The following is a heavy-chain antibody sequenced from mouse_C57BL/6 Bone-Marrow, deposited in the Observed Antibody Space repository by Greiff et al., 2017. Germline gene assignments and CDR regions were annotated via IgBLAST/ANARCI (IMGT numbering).Heavy chain of an antibody. CDR3: ARKSPWFAY. Sequence: VQLQQSGPELVKSGAPVKLSCKASGYAFSSSWMNWVKQWPGKGLEWVGRFYPGDGDTNYHGKFKGKATLTADKSSSTAYMQLGSLTSEDSAVYFCARKSPWFAYWGQGTLVTVSA. CDR2: FYPGDGDT. CDR1: GYAFSSSW. D-gene: IGHD1-3*01. J-gene: IGHJ3*01. V-gene: IGHV1-82*01.